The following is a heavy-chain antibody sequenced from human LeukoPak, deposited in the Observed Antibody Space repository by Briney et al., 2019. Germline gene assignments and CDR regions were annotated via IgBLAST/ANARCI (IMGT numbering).Heavy chain of an antibody. Sequence: GGSLRLSCAASGFTFSSYWMHWVRQAPGKGLVWVSRINSDGSSTSYADSVKGRFPISRDNAKNTLYLQMNSLRAEDTAVYYCARVKESFSPVLLWFGELLPDGLFDYWGQGTLVTVSS. V-gene: IGHV3-74*01. CDR1: GFTFSSYW. D-gene: IGHD3-10*01. J-gene: IGHJ4*02. CDR3: ARVKESFSPVLLWFGELLPDGLFDY. CDR2: INSDGSST.